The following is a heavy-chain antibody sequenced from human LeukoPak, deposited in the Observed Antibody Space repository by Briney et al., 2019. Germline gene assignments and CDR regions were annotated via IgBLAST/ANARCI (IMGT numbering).Heavy chain of an antibody. CDR2: INPNSGGT. CDR1: GYTFTGYY. D-gene: IGHD5-12*01. J-gene: IGHJ4*02. V-gene: IGHV1-2*02. CDR3: ARVGGYSGYHDY. Sequence: ASVKVSCKASGYTFTGYYMHWVRQAPGQGLEWMGWINPNSGGTNYAQKFQGRVTMTRDTSISTAYMELSRPRSDDTAVYYCARVGGYSGYHDYWGQGTLVTVSS.